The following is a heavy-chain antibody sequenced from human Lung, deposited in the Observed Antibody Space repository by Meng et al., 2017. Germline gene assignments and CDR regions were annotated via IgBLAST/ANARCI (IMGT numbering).Heavy chain of an antibody. CDR3: TKNDFYCLGY. Sequence: QVMLRGSGPGLGKPAGTLAIPCVVSGGSISSDNWWSWVRQPPGKGLEWIGEIYHSGSTNYNPSLKSRITISVDKPKNQFSLTLSSVTAADTAVYYCTKNDFYCLGYWGQGTLVTVSS. D-gene: IGHD2-21*01. V-gene: IGHV4-4*02. CDR2: IYHSGST. CDR1: GGSISSDNW. J-gene: IGHJ4*02.